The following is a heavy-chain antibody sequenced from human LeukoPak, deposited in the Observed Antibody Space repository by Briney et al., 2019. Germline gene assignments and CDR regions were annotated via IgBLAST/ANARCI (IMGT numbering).Heavy chain of an antibody. CDR3: ARHPAYRSGWYWYFDL. J-gene: IGHJ2*01. CDR2: VYYIGST. CDR1: GGSMSSSDHF. V-gene: IGHV4-39*01. Sequence: SETLSLTCSVSGGSMSSSDHFWGWLRQPPGKAREWLASVYYIGSTYYNPSLRSRLSISLDTSKKQLSLKLDSVTAADTAVYYCARHPAYRSGWYWYFDLWGRGTLVTVSS. D-gene: IGHD6-19*01.